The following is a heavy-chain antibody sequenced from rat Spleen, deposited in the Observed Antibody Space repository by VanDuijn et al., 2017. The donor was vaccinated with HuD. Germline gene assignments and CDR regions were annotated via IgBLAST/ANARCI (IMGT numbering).Heavy chain of an antibody. CDR1: GFTFSNYY. CDR3: TTLDY. Sequence: EVQLVESGGGLVQPGRSLKLSCAASGFTFSNYYMAWVRQAPTKGLEWVAFIRAGGANTHYRDSVKGRFTISRDNAQSTLYLQMDSLSSEDTATYYCTTLDYWGQAVMVTVTS. CDR2: IRAGGANT. J-gene: IGHJ2*01. V-gene: IGHV5-27*01.